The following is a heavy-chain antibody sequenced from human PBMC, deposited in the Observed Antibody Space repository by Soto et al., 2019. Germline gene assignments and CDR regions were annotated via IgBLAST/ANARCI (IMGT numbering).Heavy chain of an antibody. CDR3: ARDGQGLAPYALDV. CDR2: IWYDGSKK. CDR1: GFTFSGHA. J-gene: IGHJ6*02. V-gene: IGHV3-33*01. Sequence: QVQLVESGGGVAQPGRSLRLSCTVSGFTFSGHAMHWVRQAPGKGLEWVTQIWYDGSKKYYAESVKGRFTISRDNSKNTLYLQMNRLRVEDTAVYYCARDGQGLAPYALDVWGQGTSVTVSS. D-gene: IGHD6-19*01.